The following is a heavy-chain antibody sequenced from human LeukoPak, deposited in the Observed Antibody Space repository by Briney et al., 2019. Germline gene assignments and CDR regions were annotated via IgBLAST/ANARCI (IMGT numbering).Heavy chain of an antibody. Sequence: GGSLRLSCAASGFTFSSYGMHWARQAPGKGLEWVAVISYDGSNKYYADSVKGRFTISRDNSKNTLYLQMNSLRAEDTAVYYCAKELITRLEGHAFDIWGQGTMVTVSS. D-gene: IGHD3-10*01. J-gene: IGHJ3*02. CDR2: ISYDGSNK. V-gene: IGHV3-30*18. CDR3: AKELITRLEGHAFDI. CDR1: GFTFSSYG.